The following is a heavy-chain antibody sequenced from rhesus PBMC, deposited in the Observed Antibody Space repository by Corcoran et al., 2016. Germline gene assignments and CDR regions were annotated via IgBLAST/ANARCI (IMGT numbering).Heavy chain of an antibody. V-gene: IGHV2S1*01. Sequence: QVTLKESGPALVKPTQTLTLTCTFSGFSLSTSAMGVGWIRQRPGKALEWLASIYWDEDKYYTTSLKNRLSISTDTSRTQLVLRMTNMDPVDTATYYGARVHRGTYDCWGQGVLVTVSS. CDR3: ARVHRGTYDC. J-gene: IGHJ4*01. CDR1: GFSLSTSAMG. D-gene: IGHD1-1*01. CDR2: IYWDEDK.